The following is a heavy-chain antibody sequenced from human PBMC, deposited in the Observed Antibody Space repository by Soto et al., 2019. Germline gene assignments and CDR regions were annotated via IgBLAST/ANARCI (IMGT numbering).Heavy chain of an antibody. V-gene: IGHV1-8*01. CDR2: MNPNSGNT. CDR1: GYTFTSYD. D-gene: IGHD4-4*01. J-gene: IGHJ6*02. CDR3: ARATVTTRGVYYYGMEV. Sequence: XSVKVSCKASGYTFTSYDIHWVRQATGQGLEWMGWMNPNSGNTGYAQKFQGRVTMTRNTSISTAYMELSSLRSEETAVYYCARATVTTRGVYYYGMEVWGQGTTVTSP.